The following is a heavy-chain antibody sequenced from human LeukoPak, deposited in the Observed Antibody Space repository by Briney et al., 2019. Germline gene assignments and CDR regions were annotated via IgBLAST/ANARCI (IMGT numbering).Heavy chain of an antibody. V-gene: IGHV3-23*01. D-gene: IGHD5-18*01. CDR1: GFTFSSYA. CDR2: ISGSGGST. CDR3: AVDTAMAKRAFDY. J-gene: IGHJ4*02. Sequence: GGSLRLSCAASGFTFSSYAMSWVRQAPGKGLEWVSAISGSGGSTYYADSVKGRFTISRDNAKNTLYLQMNSLRAEDTAVYYCAVDTAMAKRAFDYWGQGTLVTVSS.